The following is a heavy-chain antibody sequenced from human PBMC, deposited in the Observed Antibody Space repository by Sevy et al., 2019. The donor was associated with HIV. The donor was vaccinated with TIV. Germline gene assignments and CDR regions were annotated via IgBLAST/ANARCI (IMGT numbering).Heavy chain of an antibody. J-gene: IGHJ4*02. D-gene: IGHD6-13*01. CDR2: INPNSGGT. CDR3: AKDRWGIAAAGTGVFDY. CDR1: GYTFTGYY. Sequence: ASVKVSCKASGYTFTGYYMHWVRQAPGQGLEWMGWINPNSGGTDYAQKFQGRVTMTRDTSISIAYMELGRLRSDDTAVYFCAKDRWGIAAAGTGVFDYWAREPWSPSPQ. V-gene: IGHV1-2*02.